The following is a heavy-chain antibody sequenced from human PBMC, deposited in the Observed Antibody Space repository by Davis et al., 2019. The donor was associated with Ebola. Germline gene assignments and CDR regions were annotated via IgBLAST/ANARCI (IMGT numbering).Heavy chain of an antibody. CDR3: ARDYVY. Sequence: SETLSLTCTVSGGSISSYYWSWIRQPPGKGLEWIGSIYHSGSTNYSPSLKSRVTISADTSKNQFSLRLKSVTAADTAIYYCARDYVYWGQGILVTVSS. J-gene: IGHJ4*02. V-gene: IGHV4-59*12. CDR2: IYHSGST. CDR1: GGSISSYY. D-gene: IGHD1-14*01.